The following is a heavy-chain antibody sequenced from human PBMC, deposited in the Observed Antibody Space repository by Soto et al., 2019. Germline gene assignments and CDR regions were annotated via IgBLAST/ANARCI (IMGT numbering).Heavy chain of an antibody. CDR1: GFTFSSYA. V-gene: IGHV3-30*14. D-gene: IGHD3-10*01. CDR2: ISYDGSNK. J-gene: IGHJ4*02. CDR3: ARDLLAAYSHSGMIDY. Sequence: GSLRLSCAASGFTFSSYAMHWVRQAPGKGLEWVAVISYDGSNKYYADSVKGRFTISRDNSKDTAYLQMSSLTGNDTAVYYCARDLLAAYSHSGMIDYWGQGSLVTVSS.